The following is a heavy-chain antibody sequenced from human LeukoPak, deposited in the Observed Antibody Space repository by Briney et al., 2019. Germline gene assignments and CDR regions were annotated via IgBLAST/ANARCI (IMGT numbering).Heavy chain of an antibody. CDR3: ARIGSAAFTDY. V-gene: IGHV3-23*01. D-gene: IGHD3-3*02. CDR2: ISDSGGAI. J-gene: IGHJ4*02. Sequence: GGSLRLSCAASGFTFSTYALNCVRQAPGKGLEWVSAISDSGGAIFYADSVKGRFTMSRDNSKNSLFLQMNSLRVEDTAVYYCARIGSAAFTDYWGQGALVTVSS. CDR1: GFTFSTYA.